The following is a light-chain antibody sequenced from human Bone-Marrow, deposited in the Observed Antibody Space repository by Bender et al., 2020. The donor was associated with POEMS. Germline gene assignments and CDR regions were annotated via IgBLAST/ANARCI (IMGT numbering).Light chain of an antibody. CDR2: EVT. Sequence: QSALTQPASVSGSPGQSITISCTGTNSDVGSYILVSWYQQLPGKAPKLIIYEVTQRPSGVSNRFSGFKSGNTASLTISDLQAEDEADYYCCSYAVSSTFFGTGTKVTVL. CDR3: CSYAVSSTF. CDR1: NSDVGSYIL. J-gene: IGLJ1*01. V-gene: IGLV2-23*02.